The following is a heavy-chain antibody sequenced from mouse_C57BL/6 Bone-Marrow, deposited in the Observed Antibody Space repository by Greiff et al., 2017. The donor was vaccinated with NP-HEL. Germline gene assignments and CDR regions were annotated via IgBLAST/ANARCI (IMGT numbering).Heavy chain of an antibody. J-gene: IGHJ3*01. CDR3: ASDGYYAWFAY. Sequence: VQLKQSGPGMVKPSQSLSLTCTVTGYSITSGYDWHWIRHFPGNKLEWMGYISYSGSTNYNPSLKSRISITHDTSKNHFFLKLNSVTTEDTATYYCASDGYYAWFAYWGQGTLVTVSA. V-gene: IGHV3-1*01. D-gene: IGHD2-3*01. CDR2: ISYSGST. CDR1: GYSITSGYD.